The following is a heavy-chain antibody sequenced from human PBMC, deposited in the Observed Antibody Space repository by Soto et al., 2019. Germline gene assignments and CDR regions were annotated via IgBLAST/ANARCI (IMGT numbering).Heavy chain of an antibody. V-gene: IGHV1-69*02. CDR1: GGTFSSYT. J-gene: IGHJ4*02. CDR3: LNLPHY. CDR2: IIPILGIA. Sequence: QVQLVQSGAEVKKPGSSVKVSCKASGGTFSSYTITWVRQAPGQGLEWMGRIIPILGIANYAQKFQGRVTITADKSTGTAYIELSSLRSEDTAVYYCLNLPHYWGQGTLVTVSS.